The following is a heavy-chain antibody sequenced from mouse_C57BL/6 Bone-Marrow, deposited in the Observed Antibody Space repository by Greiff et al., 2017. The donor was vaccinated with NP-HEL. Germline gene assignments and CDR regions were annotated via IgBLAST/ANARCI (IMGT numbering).Heavy chain of an antibody. CDR1: GYSITSGYY. J-gene: IGHJ1*03. V-gene: IGHV3-6*01. CDR2: ISYDGSN. CDR3: ARPPFFDV. Sequence: EVKLVESGPGLVKPSQSLSLTCSVTGYSITSGYYWNWIRQFPGNKLEWMGYISYDGSNNYNPSLKNRISITRDTSKNQFFLKLNSVTTEDTATYYCARPPFFDVWGTGTTVTVSS.